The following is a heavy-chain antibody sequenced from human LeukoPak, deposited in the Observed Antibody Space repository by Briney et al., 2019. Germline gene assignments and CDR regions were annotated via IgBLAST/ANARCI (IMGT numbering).Heavy chain of an antibody. D-gene: IGHD6-13*01. CDR2: ISSSGSYT. Sequence: GGSLRLSCAASGFTFSTYTMNWVRQAPGKGLEWVSYISSSGSYTDYAESVKGRFTISRDNSKNTLFLQMNSLRAEDTAIYYCAKLKGSSWYGAGDYWGQGTLVTVSS. J-gene: IGHJ4*02. CDR1: GFTFSTYT. CDR3: AKLKGSSWYGAGDY. V-gene: IGHV3-23*01.